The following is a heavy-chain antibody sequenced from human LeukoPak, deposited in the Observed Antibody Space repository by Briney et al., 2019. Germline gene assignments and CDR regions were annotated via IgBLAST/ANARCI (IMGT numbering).Heavy chain of an antibody. D-gene: IGHD3-16*01. CDR1: GFTVSSNY. V-gene: IGHV3-53*01. CDR2: IYSGGST. Sequence: PGGSLRLSCAASGFTVSSNYMSCVRQAPGNGLEWVSVIYSGGSTYYADSVKGRFTISRDNSKNTLYLQMNSLRAEDTAVYYCARDYGVAGFGYFDYWGQGTLVTVSS. CDR3: ARDYGVAGFGYFDY. J-gene: IGHJ4*02.